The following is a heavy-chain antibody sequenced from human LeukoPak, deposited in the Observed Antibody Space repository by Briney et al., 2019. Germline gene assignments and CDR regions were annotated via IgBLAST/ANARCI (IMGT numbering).Heavy chain of an antibody. D-gene: IGHD2-21*01. V-gene: IGHV1-8*01. CDR1: GYTFTSYD. CDR2: MNPNSGNT. Sequence: ASVKVSCKASGYTFTSYDINWVRQATGQGLEWMGWMNPNSGNTGYAQKFQGRVTMTRDTSISTAYMGLSRLRSDDTAVYYCARDHGYSVDYWGQGTLVTVSS. J-gene: IGHJ4*02. CDR3: ARDHGYSVDY.